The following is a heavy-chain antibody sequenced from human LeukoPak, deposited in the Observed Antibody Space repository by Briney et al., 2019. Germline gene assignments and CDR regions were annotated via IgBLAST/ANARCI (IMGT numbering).Heavy chain of an antibody. V-gene: IGHV3-23*01. CDR3: AKREVSTKYFDS. CDR2: INYSGGNR. D-gene: IGHD5/OR15-5a*01. CDR1: GFTFSNAW. J-gene: IGHJ4*02. Sequence: GGSLRLSCAASGFTFSNAWMSWVRQAPGKGLEWISTINYSGGNRYYADSVNGRFTISRDNSENTLYLQMNSLRAEDTAVYYCAKREVSTKYFDSWGQGTLVTVSS.